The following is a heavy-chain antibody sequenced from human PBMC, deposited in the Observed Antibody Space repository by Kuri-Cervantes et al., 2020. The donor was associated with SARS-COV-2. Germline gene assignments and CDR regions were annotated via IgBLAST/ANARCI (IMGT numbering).Heavy chain of an antibody. CDR1: GFSLSTSGVG. Sequence: SGPTLVKPTQTLTLTCTFSGFSLSTSGVGVGWIRQPPGKALEWLALIYWNDDKRYSPSLRSRPTVTKDTSNNQVVLRMTTMDPVDTGTYYCAHTYYDFWSGHYTGAFDMWGQGTVVTVSS. CDR2: IYWNDDK. V-gene: IGHV2-5*01. CDR3: AHTYYDFWSGHYTGAFDM. D-gene: IGHD3-3*01. J-gene: IGHJ3*02.